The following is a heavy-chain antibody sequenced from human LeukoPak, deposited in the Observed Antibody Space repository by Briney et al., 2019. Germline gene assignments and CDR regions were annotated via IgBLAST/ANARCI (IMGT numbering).Heavy chain of an antibody. J-gene: IGHJ6*03. CDR3: ARGTTTVTTYYYYYYYMDV. V-gene: IGHV4-38-2*02. Sequence: PSETLSLTCTVSGYSISSGYYWGWIRQPPGKGLEWIGSIYHSGSTYYNPSLKSRVTISVDTSKNQFSLKLSSVTAADTAVYYCARGTTTVTTYYYYYYYMDVWGKGTTVTVSS. D-gene: IGHD4-17*01. CDR1: GYSISSGYY. CDR2: IYHSGST.